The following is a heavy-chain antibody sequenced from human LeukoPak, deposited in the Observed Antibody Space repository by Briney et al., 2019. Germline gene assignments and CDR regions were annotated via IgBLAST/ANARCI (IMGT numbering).Heavy chain of an antibody. CDR3: ARDGRPYYDILTGYQGNDAFDI. D-gene: IGHD3-9*01. Sequence: SETLSLTCTVSGGSISSYYWSWIRQPPGKGLEWIGYIYYSGSTNYNPSLKSRVTISVGTSKNQFSLKLSSVTAADTAVYYCARDGRPYYDILTGYQGNDAFDIWGQGTMVTVSS. J-gene: IGHJ3*02. CDR2: IYYSGST. CDR1: GGSISSYY. V-gene: IGHV4-59*01.